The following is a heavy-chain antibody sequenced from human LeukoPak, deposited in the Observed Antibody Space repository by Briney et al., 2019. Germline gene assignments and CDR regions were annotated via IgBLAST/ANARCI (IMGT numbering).Heavy chain of an antibody. V-gene: IGHV5-51*01. J-gene: IGHJ3*02. CDR3: ARRWFYDSSGPSAFDI. D-gene: IGHD3-22*01. CDR1: GYDFTRYW. CDR2: FYPSECDS. Sequence: PGGALKISFRGSGYDFTRYWIGWVRQMPGKGAEWMGIFYPSECDSKYMPSFQGQVTFSADKSINTAYLQWSSLKPSDTAMYYCARRWFYDSSGPSAFDIWGQGTMVSVSS.